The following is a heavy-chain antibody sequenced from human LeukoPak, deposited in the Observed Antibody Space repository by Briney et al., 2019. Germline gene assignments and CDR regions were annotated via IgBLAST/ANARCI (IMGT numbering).Heavy chain of an antibody. D-gene: IGHD6-19*01. Sequence: PGRSLRLSCAASGFTFSSYGMHWVRQAPGKGLEWVAVIWYGGSNKYYADSVKGRFTISRDNSKNTLYLQMNSLRAEDTAVYYCARDPYSGWYGGYYYYGMDVWGQGTTVTVSS. CDR2: IWYGGSNK. CDR1: GFTFSSYG. V-gene: IGHV3-33*01. CDR3: ARDPYSGWYGGYYYYGMDV. J-gene: IGHJ6*02.